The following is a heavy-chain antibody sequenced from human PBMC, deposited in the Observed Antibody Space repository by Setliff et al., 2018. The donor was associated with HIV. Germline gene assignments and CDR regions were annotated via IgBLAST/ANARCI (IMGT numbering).Heavy chain of an antibody. D-gene: IGHD3-22*01. CDR1: GGTFGSYA. V-gene: IGHV1-69*13. J-gene: IGHJ3*02. CDR3: ASRQDVEYYYDSSGYDDAFDI. Sequence: SVKVSCKASGGTFGSYAISWVRQAPGQGLEWMGGIIPAFDTASYAQNFQGRVAITADESTSTAYMELSGLRSEDTAVYYCASRQDVEYYYDSSGYDDAFDIWGQGTMVTV. CDR2: IIPAFDTA.